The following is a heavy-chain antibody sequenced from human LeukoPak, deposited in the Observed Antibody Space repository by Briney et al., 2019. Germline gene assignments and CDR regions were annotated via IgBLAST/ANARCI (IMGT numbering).Heavy chain of an antibody. CDR3: ARLSKGRYFDYIFDH. J-gene: IGHJ4*02. CDR2: TYYTGST. V-gene: IGHV4-39*01. Sequence: PSETLSLTCTVSGGSVSSYEYYWGWIRQPPGKGLEWIGNTYYTGSTYYNPSLRSRVTMSVDTPKNQFSLKMSSVTAADTAVYYCARLSKGRYFDYIFDHWGQGTVVTVSS. D-gene: IGHD3-9*01. CDR1: GGSVSSYEYY.